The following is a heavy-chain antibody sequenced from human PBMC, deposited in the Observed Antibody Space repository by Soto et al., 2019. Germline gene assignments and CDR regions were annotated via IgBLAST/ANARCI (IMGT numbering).Heavy chain of an antibody. CDR3: ARDPKGFWSGSSYYYYGLDV. D-gene: IGHD3-3*01. CDR1: GFTVSSNY. Sequence: PVGSLRLSCAASGFTVSSNYVSWVRQAPGKGLEWVSVICGDGAAYYADPVKGRFTISRDTSKNTLFLHMNSPRVEDTAVYYCARDPKGFWSGSSYYYYGLDVWGQGTTVTVSS. J-gene: IGHJ6*02. V-gene: IGHV3-53*01. CDR2: ICGDGAA.